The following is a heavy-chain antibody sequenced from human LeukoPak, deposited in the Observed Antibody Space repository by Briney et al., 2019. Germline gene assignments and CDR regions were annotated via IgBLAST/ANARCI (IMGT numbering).Heavy chain of an antibody. CDR2: FTPHYDRT. D-gene: IGHD1-1*01. CDR3: ARDRAPTVHGLYLHY. J-gene: IGHJ4*02. V-gene: IGHV1-2*02. Sequence: ASVKVSSTALGYTFTGDYFHWGCQGPRQGLEWMGWFTPHYDRTIYAHKFQGSVTMTAHTYIDTPSMELTSLRSDDARVYYCARDRAPTVHGLYLHYGSQGTLVTVPS. CDR1: GYTFTGDY.